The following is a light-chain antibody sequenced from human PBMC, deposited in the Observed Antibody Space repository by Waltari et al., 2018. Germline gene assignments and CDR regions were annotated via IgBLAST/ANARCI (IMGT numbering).Light chain of an antibody. V-gene: IGKV4-1*01. Sequence: DIVMTQSPDSLAVSLGERATIKCKSSQSILASSNKRNYLGWSQQKPGQPPKLLIYWASTREFGVPDRFSGSGSGTDFTLTINSLQPEDVAVYYCQQYYSSPPAWTFGQGTKVEIK. CDR2: WAS. J-gene: IGKJ1*01. CDR3: QQYYSSPPAWT. CDR1: QSILASSNKRNY.